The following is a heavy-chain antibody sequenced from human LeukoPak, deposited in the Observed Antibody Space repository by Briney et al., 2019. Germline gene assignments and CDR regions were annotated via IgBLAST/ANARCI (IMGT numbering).Heavy chain of an antibody. D-gene: IGHD3-16*02. CDR3: ARRESSYQNYYYYYHMDV. CDR1: GFTFDDYG. J-gene: IGHJ6*03. V-gene: IGHV3-20*04. Sequence: GGSLRLSCAASGFTFDDYGMSWVRQAPGKGLEWVSNINWNGDSTGYADSVKGRFTISRDNAKNSLYLQMNSLRAEDTALYYCARRESSYQNYYYYYHMDVWGKGTTVTVSS. CDR2: INWNGDST.